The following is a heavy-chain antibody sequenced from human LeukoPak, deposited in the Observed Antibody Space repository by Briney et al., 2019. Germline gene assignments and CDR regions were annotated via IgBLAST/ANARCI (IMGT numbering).Heavy chain of an antibody. Sequence: GGSLRLSCAASGFTFSSYAMSWVRQAPGKGLEWVSTISGSGGSTYYADSVKGRFTISRDNSKNTLYLQMNSLRAEDTAVYYCAKGRTGYSSSSFDYWGQGTLVTVSS. V-gene: IGHV3-23*01. CDR1: GFTFSSYA. J-gene: IGHJ4*02. CDR3: AKGRTGYSSSSFDY. D-gene: IGHD6-13*01. CDR2: ISGSGGST.